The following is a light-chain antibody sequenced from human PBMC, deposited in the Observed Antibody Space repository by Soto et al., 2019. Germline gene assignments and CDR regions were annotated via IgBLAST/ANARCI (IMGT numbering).Light chain of an antibody. J-gene: IGLJ1*01. CDR2: VVS. CDR3: ASYTSSDTPYV. V-gene: IGLV2-14*01. CDR1: SSDVGDYKY. Sequence: QPASVSGSPGQSITISCTGTSSDVGDYKYVSWYQQHPDKAPKLMIYVVSNRPSGVSNRFSGSKSGNTASLTISGLQADDEADYYCASYTSSDTPYVFGTGTKLTVL.